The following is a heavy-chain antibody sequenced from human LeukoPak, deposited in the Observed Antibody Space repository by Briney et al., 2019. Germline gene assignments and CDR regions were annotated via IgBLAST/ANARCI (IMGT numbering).Heavy chain of an antibody. D-gene: IGHD2-15*01. Sequence: GGSLRLSCAASGFTFSDFYMSWIRQAPGKGLESVSYISGSSSNTNYADSVKGRFTISRDNAKNSLYLQMNSLRPEDPAVYYCTRHPAEGDYWGQGTLVTVSS. CDR2: ISGSSSNT. CDR3: TRHPAEGDY. CDR1: GFTFSDFY. V-gene: IGHV3-11*03. J-gene: IGHJ4*02.